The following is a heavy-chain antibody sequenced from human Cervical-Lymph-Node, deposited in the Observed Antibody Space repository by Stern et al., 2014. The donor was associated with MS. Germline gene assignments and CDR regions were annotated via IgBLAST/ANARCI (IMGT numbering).Heavy chain of an antibody. CDR1: GGSISNYY. CDR3: ARHGDTSFVY. J-gene: IGHJ4*02. V-gene: IGHV4-59*08. D-gene: IGHD2-21*02. CDR2: IYYIGPP. Sequence: QVQLQESGPGLVQPSETLSLTCTVSGGSISNYYWSWIRQPPGKGLEWVGYIYYIGPPNYNASPTSLVTIFVDTSKNQFSLRLRSVSVADTAVYYCARHGDTSFVYWGQGTLVTISS.